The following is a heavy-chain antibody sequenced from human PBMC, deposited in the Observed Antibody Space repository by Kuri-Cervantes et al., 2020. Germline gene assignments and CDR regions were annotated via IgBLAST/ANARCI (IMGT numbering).Heavy chain of an antibody. CDR2: IYYSGST. Sequence: GSLRLSCTVSGGSISSYYWSWIRQPPGKGLEWIGYIYYSGSTNYNPSLKSRVTISVDTSKNQFSLKLSSVTAADTAVYYCARVLPRDHHADYWGQGTLVTVSS. D-gene: IGHD1-14*01. V-gene: IGHV4-59*01. CDR1: GGSISSYY. J-gene: IGHJ4*02. CDR3: ARVLPRDHHADY.